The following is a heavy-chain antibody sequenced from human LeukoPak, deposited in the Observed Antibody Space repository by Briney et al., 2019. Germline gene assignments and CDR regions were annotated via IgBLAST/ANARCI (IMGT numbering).Heavy chain of an antibody. CDR3: AREDNPLWFDP. V-gene: IGHV3-30-3*01. Sequence: PGGSLRLSCAASEFSFNNFAMYWVRQAPGKGLEWLAVISYDGSITYYADSVKGRFTISRDNSNNTLHLQMSSLRAEDTALYYCAREDNPLWFDPWGQGTLVIVSS. CDR1: EFSFNNFA. D-gene: IGHD5-24*01. CDR2: ISYDGSIT. J-gene: IGHJ5*02.